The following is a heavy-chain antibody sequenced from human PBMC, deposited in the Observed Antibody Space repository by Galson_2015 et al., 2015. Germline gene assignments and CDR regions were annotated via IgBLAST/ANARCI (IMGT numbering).Heavy chain of an antibody. D-gene: IGHD2-2*01. V-gene: IGHV1-69*13. CDR1: GGTFSSYA. J-gene: IGHJ6*03. CDR2: IIPIFGTA. CDR3: ARVRDIVVVPAAIFYYYYMDV. Sequence: SVKVSCKASGGTFSSYAISWVRQAPGQGLEWMGGIIPIFGTANYAQKFQGRVTITADESTSTAYMELSSLRSEDTAVYYCARVRDIVVVPAAIFYYYYMDVWGKGTTVTVSS.